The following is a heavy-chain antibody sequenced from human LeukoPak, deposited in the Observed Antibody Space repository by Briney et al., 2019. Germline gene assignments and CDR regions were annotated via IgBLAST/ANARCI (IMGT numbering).Heavy chain of an antibody. Sequence: SETLSLTCTVSGGSISSYYWSWIRQPPGKGLEWIGYIYYSGSTNYNPSLKSRVTISVDTSKNQFSLKLSSVTAADTAVYYCARFYDRRDRYYFDYWGQGTLVTVS. J-gene: IGHJ4*02. CDR3: ARFYDRRDRYYFDY. CDR1: GGSISSYY. D-gene: IGHD5-24*01. V-gene: IGHV4-59*01. CDR2: IYYSGST.